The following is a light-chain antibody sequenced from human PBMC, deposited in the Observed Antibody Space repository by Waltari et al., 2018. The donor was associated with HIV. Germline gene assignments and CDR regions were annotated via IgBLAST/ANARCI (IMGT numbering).Light chain of an antibody. CDR3: CSYAGSSTWV. V-gene: IGLV2-23*02. Sequence: QSALTQPASVSGSPGQSITISCTGPSSDVGGYHYVSWYQQHPGKAPKLMIYDVSKRPSGVSNRFSGSKSGNTASLTISGLQAEDEADYYCCSYAGSSTWVFGGGTKLTVL. CDR2: DVS. J-gene: IGLJ3*02. CDR1: SSDVGGYHY.